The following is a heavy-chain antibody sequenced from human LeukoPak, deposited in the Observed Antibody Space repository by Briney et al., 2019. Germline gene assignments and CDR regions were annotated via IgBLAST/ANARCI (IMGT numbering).Heavy chain of an antibody. Sequence: WASVKVSCKASGGTFSSYAISWVRQAPGQGLEWMGRIIPIFGTANYAQKFQGRVTITTDESTGTAYMELSSLRSEDTAVYYCARGGTKKSYYYDSSGFPDAFDIWGQGTMVTVSS. J-gene: IGHJ3*02. CDR2: IIPIFGTA. CDR3: ARGGTKKSYYYDSSGFPDAFDI. CDR1: GGTFSSYA. V-gene: IGHV1-69*05. D-gene: IGHD3-22*01.